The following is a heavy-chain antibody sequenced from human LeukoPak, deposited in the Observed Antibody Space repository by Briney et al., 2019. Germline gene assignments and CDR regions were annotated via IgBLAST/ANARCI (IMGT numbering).Heavy chain of an antibody. J-gene: IGHJ4*02. CDR3: ARAPQGVLRYFPYFDY. CDR1: GGSISSGGYY. D-gene: IGHD3-9*01. CDR2: SYYSGRT. V-gene: IGHV4-31*03. Sequence: KPSETLSLTCTVSGGSISSGGYYWSWIRRHPGKGLEWIGYSYYSGRTHYNPSLKSRVTISVDTSKNQFSLKLSSVTAADTAVYYCARAPQGVLRYFPYFDYWGQGTLVTVSS.